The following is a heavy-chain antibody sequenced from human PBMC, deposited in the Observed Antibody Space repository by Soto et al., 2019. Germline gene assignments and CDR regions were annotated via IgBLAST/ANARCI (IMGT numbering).Heavy chain of an antibody. CDR3: ARDKLELHYYFDY. D-gene: IGHD1-7*01. J-gene: IGHJ4*02. V-gene: IGHV4-61*01. Sequence: SETLSLTCTVSGGSVSSGSYYWSWIRQPPGKGLEWIGYIYYSGSTNYNPSLKSRVTISVDTSKNQFSLKLSSVTAADTAVYYCARDKLELHYYFDYWGQGTLVTSPQ. CDR1: GGSVSSGSYY. CDR2: IYYSGST.